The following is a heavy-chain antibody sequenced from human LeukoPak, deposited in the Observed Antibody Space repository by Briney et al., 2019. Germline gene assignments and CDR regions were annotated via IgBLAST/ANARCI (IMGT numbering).Heavy chain of an antibody. CDR2: INPSGGST. CDR1: GYTFTSYY. CDR3: ATYCSSTSCLNEAFDT. D-gene: IGHD2-2*01. V-gene: IGHV1-46*01. Sequence: ASVKVSCKASGYTFTSYYMHWVRQAPGQGLEWMGIINPSGGSTSYAQKFQGRVTMTRDTSTSTVYMELSSLRSEDTAVYYCATYCSSTSCLNEAFDTWGQGTMVTVSS. J-gene: IGHJ3*02.